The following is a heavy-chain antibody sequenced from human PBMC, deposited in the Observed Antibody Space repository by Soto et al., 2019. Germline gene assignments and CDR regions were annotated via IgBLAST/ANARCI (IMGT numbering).Heavy chain of an antibody. Sequence: QVQLVESGGGVVQPGRSLRLSCAASGFTFSTYAMHWVRQAPGNGLAWVAVLSYDGSNKYYADSVKGRFTISRDNSKNTLYLQMNSLRAEATAVYYCARVVPAAMYYYYGMDVWGQGPTVTLSS. V-gene: IGHV3-30*03. CDR3: ARVVPAAMYYYYGMDV. J-gene: IGHJ6*02. CDR2: LSYDGSNK. D-gene: IGHD2-2*01. CDR1: GFTFSTYA.